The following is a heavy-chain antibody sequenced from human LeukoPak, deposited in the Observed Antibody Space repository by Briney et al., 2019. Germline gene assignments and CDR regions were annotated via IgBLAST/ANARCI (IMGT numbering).Heavy chain of an antibody. J-gene: IGHJ4*02. CDR1: GFTVSSTY. CDR3: ARALSSGWLFPFGY. Sequence: PGGSLRLSCAASGFTVSSTYMSWVRQAPGKGLEWVSVIHSGGSTYYPDSVKGRFTISRDNSKNTLYLQMNSLRAEDTAVYYCARALSSGWLFPFGYWGQGTLVTVSS. D-gene: IGHD6-19*01. CDR2: IHSGGST. V-gene: IGHV3-53*01.